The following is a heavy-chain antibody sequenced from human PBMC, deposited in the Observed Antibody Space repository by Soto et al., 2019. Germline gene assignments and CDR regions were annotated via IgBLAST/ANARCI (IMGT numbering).Heavy chain of an antibody. V-gene: IGHV1-46*01. CDR2: INPSGGST. Sequence: ASVKVPCKASGYTFTSYYMHWVRQAPGQGLEWMGIINPSGGSTSYAQKFQGRVTMTRDTSTSTVYMELSSLRSEDTAVYYCARDKLGYYYDSSGYFERKNWFDPWGQGTLVTVSS. CDR1: GYTFTSYY. D-gene: IGHD3-22*01. CDR3: ARDKLGYYYDSSGYFERKNWFDP. J-gene: IGHJ5*02.